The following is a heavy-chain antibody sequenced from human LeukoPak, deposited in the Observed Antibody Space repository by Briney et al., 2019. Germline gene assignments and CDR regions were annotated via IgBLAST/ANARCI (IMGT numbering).Heavy chain of an antibody. CDR1: GFTFSSYA. CDR3: AKSPNVDIVATIASRYFYRLPYYDPDYYFDY. J-gene: IGHJ4*02. V-gene: IGHV3-23*01. Sequence: GGSLRLSCAASGFTFSSYAMSWVRQAPGKGLEWVSAISGSGGSTYYADSVKGRFTISRDNSKNTLYLQMNSLRAEDTAVYYCAKSPNVDIVATIASRYFYRLPYYDPDYYFDYWGQGTLVTVSS. D-gene: IGHD5-12*01. CDR2: ISGSGGST.